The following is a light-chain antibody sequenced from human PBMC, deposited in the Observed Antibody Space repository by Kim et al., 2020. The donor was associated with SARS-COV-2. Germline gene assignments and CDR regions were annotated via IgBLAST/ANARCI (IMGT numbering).Light chain of an antibody. CDR1: SSNIGAYNP. J-gene: IGLJ3*02. CDR2: DVS. CDR3: SSYTTSTTWV. V-gene: IGLV2-14*03. Sequence: GQSITSSCTGTSSNIGAYNPASWFQQYPGKAPKLTIYDVSRRASGISNRFSGYKSGDAASLTISGLLTEDEADYYCSSYTTSTTWVFGGGTKLTVL.